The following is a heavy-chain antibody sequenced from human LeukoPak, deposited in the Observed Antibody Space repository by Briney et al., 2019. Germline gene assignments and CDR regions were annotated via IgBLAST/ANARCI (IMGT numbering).Heavy chain of an antibody. CDR2: IWSDSSYI. CDR3: AKIVQYTAATDTGLES. J-gene: IGHJ4*02. Sequence: GGSLRLSCAASGFRFSSFGMHWVRQAPGKGLDWVAVIWSDSSYIYYADSVKGRFTISRDNSKNTLYLQMNSLRAEDTAVYYCAKIVQYTAATDTGLESWGQGSLVTVSP. CDR1: GFRFSSFG. V-gene: IGHV3-33*06. D-gene: IGHD6-13*01.